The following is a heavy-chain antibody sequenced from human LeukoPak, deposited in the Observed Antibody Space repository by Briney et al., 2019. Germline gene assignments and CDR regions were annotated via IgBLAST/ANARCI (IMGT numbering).Heavy chain of an antibody. CDR1: GFTFSSYW. D-gene: IGHD2/OR15-2a*01. Sequence: PGGSLRLSCAASGFTFSSYWMHWLRQEPRKGLVWVSRISTDGCSRSYADSVKGRFTISRDNGKNTLYLQMNSLRAEDTAVYYCASYLTSIPSGMDVWGQGATVTVSS. CDR2: ISTDGCSR. CDR3: ASYLTSIPSGMDV. J-gene: IGHJ6*02. V-gene: IGHV3-74*01.